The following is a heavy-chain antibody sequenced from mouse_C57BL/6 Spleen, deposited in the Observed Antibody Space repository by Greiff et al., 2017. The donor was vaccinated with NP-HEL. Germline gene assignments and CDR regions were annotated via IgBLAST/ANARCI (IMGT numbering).Heavy chain of an antibody. CDR2: INPGSGGT. V-gene: IGHV1-54*01. CDR3: ARGNPYDGYSSWFAY. CDR1: GYAFTNYL. J-gene: IGHJ3*01. Sequence: QVHVKQSGAELVRPGTSVKVSCKASGYAFTNYLIEWVKQRPGQGLEWIGVINPGSGGTNYNEKFKGKATLTADKSSSTAYMQLSSLTSEDSAVYFCARGNPYDGYSSWFAYWGQGTLVTVSA. D-gene: IGHD2-3*01.